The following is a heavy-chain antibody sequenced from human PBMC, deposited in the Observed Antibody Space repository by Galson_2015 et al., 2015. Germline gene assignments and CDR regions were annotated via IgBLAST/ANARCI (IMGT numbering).Heavy chain of an antibody. V-gene: IGHV1-69*13. CDR3: ARAPAAMLGAGSWFDP. J-gene: IGHJ5*02. CDR1: GGTFSSYA. Sequence: SVKVSCKASGGTFSSYAISWVRQAPGQGLEWMGGIIPIFGTANYAQKSQGRVTITADESTSTAYMELSSLRSEDTAVYYCARAPAAMLGAGSWFDPWGQGTLVTVSS. D-gene: IGHD2-2*01. CDR2: IIPIFGTA.